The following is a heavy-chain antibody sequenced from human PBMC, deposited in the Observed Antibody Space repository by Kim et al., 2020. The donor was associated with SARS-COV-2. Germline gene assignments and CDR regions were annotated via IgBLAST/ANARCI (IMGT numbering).Heavy chain of an antibody. CDR2: INTNTGNP. D-gene: IGHD2-15*01. CDR1: GYTFTSYA. Sequence: ASVKVSCKASGYTFTSYAMNWVRQAPGQGLEWMGWINTNTGNPTYAQGFTGRFVFSLDTSVSTAYLQISSLKAEDTAVYYCAREWSRGYCSGGSCYGYYYGMDVWGQGTTVTVSS. CDR3: AREWSRGYCSGGSCYGYYYGMDV. V-gene: IGHV7-4-1*02. J-gene: IGHJ6*02.